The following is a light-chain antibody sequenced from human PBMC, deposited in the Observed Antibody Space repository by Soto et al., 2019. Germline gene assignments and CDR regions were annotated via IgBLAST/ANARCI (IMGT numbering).Light chain of an antibody. CDR1: QSVSSNY. CDR3: QQYGGSPRVT. V-gene: IGKV3-20*01. CDR2: GAS. J-gene: IGKJ4*01. Sequence: EIVLTQSPGTLSLSPGERATLSCRASQSVSSNYLAWYQQKPGQAPRLLIYGASSRATGIPDRFSGSGSGTGFTLTISRLEPEDFAVYYCQQYGGSPRVTFGGGTKLEIK.